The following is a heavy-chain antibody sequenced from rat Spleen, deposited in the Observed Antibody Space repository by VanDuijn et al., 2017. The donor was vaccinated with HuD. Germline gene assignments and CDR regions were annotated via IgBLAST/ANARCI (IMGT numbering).Heavy chain of an antibody. CDR2: ISTGDDNT. V-gene: IGHV5-25*01. Sequence: EVQLVESGGGLVQPGRSLKLSCAASGFTFSDYAMAWVRQAPKKGLEWVASISTGDDNTYYRDSVKGRFTLSRDNAKSTLYLQMDSLRSEDTATYYCVRHDDYWGQGVMVTVSS. J-gene: IGHJ2*01. CDR3: VRHDDY. CDR1: GFTFSDYA.